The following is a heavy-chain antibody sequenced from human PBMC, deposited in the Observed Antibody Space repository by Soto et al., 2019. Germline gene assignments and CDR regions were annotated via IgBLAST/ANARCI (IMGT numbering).Heavy chain of an antibody. V-gene: IGHV3-30-3*01. CDR3: VRDIGGLVIVWSLDF. J-gene: IGHJ6*02. CDR2: ISDDGINK. D-gene: IGHD2-21*01. Sequence: GGSLRLSCAASGFTFSGYAMHWVRQAPGKGLEWVAVISDDGINKYYADSLKGRFTISRDNSKNTLYLEMHSLRTEDTAVFYCVRDIGGLVIVWSLDFWGQGTRVTVSS. CDR1: GFTFSGYA.